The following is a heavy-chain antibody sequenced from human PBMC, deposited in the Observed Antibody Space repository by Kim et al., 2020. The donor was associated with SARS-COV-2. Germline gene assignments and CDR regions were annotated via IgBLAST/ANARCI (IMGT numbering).Heavy chain of an antibody. CDR1: GFTFSSYW. CDR2: IKQDGSEK. J-gene: IGHJ6*02. Sequence: GGSLRLSCAASGFTFSSYWMSWVRQAPGKGLEWVANIKQDGSEKYYVDSVKGRFTISRDNAKNSLYLQMNSLRAEDTAVYYCARVPLKTNWKSYYYYYYGMDVWGQGTTVTVSS. V-gene: IGHV3-7*01. CDR3: ARVPLKTNWKSYYYYYYGMDV. D-gene: IGHD1-1*01.